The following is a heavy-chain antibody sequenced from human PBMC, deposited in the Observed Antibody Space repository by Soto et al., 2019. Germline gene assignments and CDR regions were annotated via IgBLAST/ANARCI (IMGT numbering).Heavy chain of an antibody. V-gene: IGHV4-39*07. J-gene: IGHJ4*02. CDR1: GGSISSSSYY. D-gene: IGHD2-2*02. CDR2: IYYSGST. CDR3: ASSPTTIPFDY. Sequence: PSETMSLTCNVSGGSISSSSYYWGGIRQPPGKGLEWIGSIYYSGSTYYNPSLKSRVTISVDTSTSTVYMELSSLRSEDTAVYYCASSPTTIPFDYWGQGTLVTVSS.